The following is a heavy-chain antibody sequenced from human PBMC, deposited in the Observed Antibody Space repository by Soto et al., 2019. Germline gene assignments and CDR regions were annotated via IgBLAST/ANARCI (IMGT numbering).Heavy chain of an antibody. CDR1: GDSVSSNSAA. Sequence: SQTLSLTCAISGDSVSSNSAAWNWIRQSPSRGLEWLGRTYYRSKWYNDYAVSVKSRITVNADTSKNQFSLQLNSVTPEDTALYYCARARGSSSHYYDYGMDVWGQGTTVTVSS. V-gene: IGHV6-1*01. D-gene: IGHD6-6*01. CDR2: TYYRSKWYN. CDR3: ARARGSSSHYYDYGMDV. J-gene: IGHJ6*02.